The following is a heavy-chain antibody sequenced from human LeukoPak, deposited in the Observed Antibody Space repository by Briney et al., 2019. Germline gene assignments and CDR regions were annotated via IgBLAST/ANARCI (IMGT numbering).Heavy chain of an antibody. CDR1: GGTFSRYA. Sequence: ASVKVSCKASGGTFSRYAISWVRQAPEQGLEWMGGIIPIFGTANYAQKFQGRVTITADESTSTAYMELSSLRSEDTAVYYCANGYGSYYFGGPDYWGQGTLVTVSS. D-gene: IGHD1-26*01. CDR2: IIPIFGTA. CDR3: ANGYGSYYFGGPDY. J-gene: IGHJ4*02. V-gene: IGHV1-69*13.